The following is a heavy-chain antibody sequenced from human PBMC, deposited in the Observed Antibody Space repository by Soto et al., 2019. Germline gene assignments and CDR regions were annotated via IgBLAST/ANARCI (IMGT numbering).Heavy chain of an antibody. CDR2: INSDGSST. CDR3: ARVLPYDFWNGNAFDI. Sequence: GGSLRLSCAASGFTFSSYWMHWARQAPGKGLVWVSRINSDGSSTSYADSVKGRFTISRDNAKNTLYLQMNSLRAEDTAVYYCARVLPYDFWNGNAFDIWGQGTMVTVSS. D-gene: IGHD3-3*01. V-gene: IGHV3-74*01. J-gene: IGHJ3*02. CDR1: GFTFSSYW.